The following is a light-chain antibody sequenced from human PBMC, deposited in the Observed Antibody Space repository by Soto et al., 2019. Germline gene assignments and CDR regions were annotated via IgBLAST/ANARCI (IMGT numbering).Light chain of an antibody. CDR2: EVN. V-gene: IGLV2-14*01. J-gene: IGLJ1*01. CDR1: SSDVGAYNH. CDR3: CSYTTSDTRV. Sequence: QSVLTQPPSVSGAPGQRVTISCTGTSSDVGAYNHVSWYQHHPGKAPKLMIYEVNNRPSGVSNRFSGSKSGYTASLTISGLQAEDEADYYCCSYTTSDTRVFGTGTKLTVL.